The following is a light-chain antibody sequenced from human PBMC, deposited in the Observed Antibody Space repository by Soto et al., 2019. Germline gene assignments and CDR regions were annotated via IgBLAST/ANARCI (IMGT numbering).Light chain of an antibody. CDR3: QQYNNWPRT. CDR1: QSVSSD. J-gene: IGKJ1*01. V-gene: IGKV3-15*01. CDR2: GAS. Sequence: EIVLTQSPGTLSLSPGERATLSCRASQSVSSDLAWYHQKPGQAPRLLIYGASTRATGIPARFSGSGSGTEFTLTINSLQSEDFAVYYRQQYNNWPRTFGQGTKVDIK.